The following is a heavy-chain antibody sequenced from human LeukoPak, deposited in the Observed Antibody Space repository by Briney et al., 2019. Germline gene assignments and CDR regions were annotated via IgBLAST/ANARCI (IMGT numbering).Heavy chain of an antibody. CDR3: AKYQGDSSGYYYEGFDH. Sequence: GGSLRLSCAASGFTFSSYGMPWVRQAPGQGLGGVAIIRYDGSNKYYADSVKGRFTISRDNSKNTLYLQMNSLRAEDTAVYYCAKYQGDSSGYYYEGFDHWGQGTLVTVSS. V-gene: IGHV3-30*02. J-gene: IGHJ4*02. CDR2: IRYDGSNK. D-gene: IGHD3-22*01. CDR1: GFTFSSYG.